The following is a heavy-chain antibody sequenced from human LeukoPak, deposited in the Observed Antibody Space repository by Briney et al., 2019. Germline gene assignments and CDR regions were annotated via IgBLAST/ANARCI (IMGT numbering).Heavy chain of an antibody. V-gene: IGHV4-39*07. J-gene: IGHJ4*02. CDR1: GDSFTSVTDY. CDR2: ADYSGGT. Sequence: ASETLSLTCTVSGDSFTSVTDYRAWIRQPPGKGLEWIATADYSGGTYYNPSLESRVAISADMSKNQISLQLTSVTGADTAVYYCAGERGEEYSSGWYKTNILYNWGQGIRVTVSS. CDR3: AGERGEEYSSGWYKTNILYN. D-gene: IGHD6-19*01.